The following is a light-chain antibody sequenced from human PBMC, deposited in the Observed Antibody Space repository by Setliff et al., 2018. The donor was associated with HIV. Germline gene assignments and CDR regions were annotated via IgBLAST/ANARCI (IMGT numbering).Light chain of an antibody. Sequence: SYELTQPPSVSVSPGQTASITCSGDKLGDKYACWYQQKPGQSPVLVIYQDVKRPSGIPERFSGSNSGDTATLTISGTQAMDEADYYCQAWDSGTAHYVFGTGTRSPS. CDR1: KLGDKY. V-gene: IGLV3-1*01. CDR2: QDV. J-gene: IGLJ1*01. CDR3: QAWDSGTAHYV.